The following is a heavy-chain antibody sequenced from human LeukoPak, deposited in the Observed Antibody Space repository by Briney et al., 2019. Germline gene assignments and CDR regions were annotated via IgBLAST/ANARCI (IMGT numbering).Heavy chain of an antibody. CDR2: IKQDGSEK. CDR3: ARSGASITIFGVVIPSYYYYYYMDV. V-gene: IGHV3-7*01. CDR1: GFTFSSYW. Sequence: GGSLRLSCAASGFTFSSYWMSWVRQAPGKGLEWVANIKQDGSEKYYVDSVKGRFTISRDNAKNSLYLQMNSLRAEDTAVYYCARSGASITIFGVVIPSYYYYYYMDVWGKGTTVTVSS. J-gene: IGHJ6*03. D-gene: IGHD3-3*01.